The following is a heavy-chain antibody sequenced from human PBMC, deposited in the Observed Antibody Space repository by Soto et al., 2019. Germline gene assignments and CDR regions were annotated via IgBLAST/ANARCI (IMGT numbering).Heavy chain of an antibody. V-gene: IGHV4-31*03. Sequence: SETLSLTCTVSGGSISSGGYYWSWIRQHPGKGLEWIGYIYYSGSTYYNPSLKSRVTISVDTSKNQFSLKLSSVTAADTAVYYCARDFYSSSSGGVPYGMDVWGQGTTVTVSS. CDR1: GGSISSGGYY. J-gene: IGHJ6*02. CDR2: IYYSGST. D-gene: IGHD6-6*01. CDR3: ARDFYSSSSGGVPYGMDV.